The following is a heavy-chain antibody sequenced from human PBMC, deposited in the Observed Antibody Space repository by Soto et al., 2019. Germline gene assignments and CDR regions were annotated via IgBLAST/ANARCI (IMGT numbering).Heavy chain of an antibody. Sequence: QVQLVESGGGVVQPGTSLRLSSVASGFTFSSYAMNWVRQAPGKGLEWVALISYDGSNKYYADSVKGRFTISRDSSKNTLYLQMNSLRDADTAFYYCGRCSSTSCHLGSDYWGQGTLVTVSS. J-gene: IGHJ4*02. D-gene: IGHD2-2*01. V-gene: IGHV3-30-3*01. CDR2: ISYDGSNK. CDR3: GRCSSTSCHLGSDY. CDR1: GFTFSSYA.